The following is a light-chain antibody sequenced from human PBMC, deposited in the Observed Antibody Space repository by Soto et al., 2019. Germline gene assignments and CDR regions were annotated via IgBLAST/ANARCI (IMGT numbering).Light chain of an antibody. V-gene: IGLV1-44*01. CDR3: AAWDESPNVPV. Sequence: QSVLTQPPSASGTPGQRVTISCSGSNSNIGRNTVNWHQQFPGAAPNLLIHSDNQRPSGVPDRFSGSRSGTSASLAISGLQSEDEADYYCAAWDESPNVPVFGGGTKLTVL. CDR2: SDN. CDR1: NSNIGRNT. J-gene: IGLJ3*02.